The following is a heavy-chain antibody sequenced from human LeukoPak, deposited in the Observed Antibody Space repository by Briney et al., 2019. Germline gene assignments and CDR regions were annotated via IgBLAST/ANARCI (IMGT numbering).Heavy chain of an antibody. D-gene: IGHD3-10*01. V-gene: IGHV4-4*02. CDR1: GGSITTTNY. J-gene: IGHJ4*02. Sequence: SETLSLTCGVSGGSITTTNYWSWVRQPPGGGLEWIGEIPLAGRTRYNPSLQSRVHISIDESKNHLYLNLNSVTAADTAVYYCARGNYGSGSYYVVDFDYWGQRTLVTVSS. CDR3: ARGNYGSGSYYVVDFDY. CDR2: IPLAGRT.